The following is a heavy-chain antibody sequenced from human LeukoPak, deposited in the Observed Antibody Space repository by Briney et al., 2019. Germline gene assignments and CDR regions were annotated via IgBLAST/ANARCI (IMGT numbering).Heavy chain of an antibody. Sequence: VASVKVSCKASGGTFSSYAISWVRQAPGQGLEWMGGIIPIFGTANYAQKLQGRVTITADESTSTAYMELSSLRSEDTAVYYCARDGHKQQLVPELLYWGQGTLVTVSS. J-gene: IGHJ4*02. CDR3: ARDGHKQQLVPELLY. D-gene: IGHD6-13*01. CDR1: GGTFSSYA. CDR2: IIPIFGTA. V-gene: IGHV1-69*01.